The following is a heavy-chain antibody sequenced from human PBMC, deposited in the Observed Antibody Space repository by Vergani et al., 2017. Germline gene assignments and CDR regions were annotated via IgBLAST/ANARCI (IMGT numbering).Heavy chain of an antibody. D-gene: IGHD5-18*01. CDR1: GFTFSSYA. CDR2: ISSNGGST. CDR3: ARAGDTAMVGYYYYGMDV. V-gene: IGHV3-64*01. Sequence: EVQLVESGGGLVQPGGSLRLSCAASGFTFSSYAMHWVRQAPGKGLEYVSAISSNGGSTYYANSVKGRFTISRDNSKNTLYLHMGSLRAEDMAVYYCARAGDTAMVGYYYYGMDVWGQGTTVTVSS. J-gene: IGHJ6*02.